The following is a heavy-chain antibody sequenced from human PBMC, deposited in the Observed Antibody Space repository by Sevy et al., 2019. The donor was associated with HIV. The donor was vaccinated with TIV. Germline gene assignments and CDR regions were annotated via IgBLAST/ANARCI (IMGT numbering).Heavy chain of an antibody. CDR3: AREGCTQPHDY. D-gene: IGHD2-8*01. CDR1: GFTFAKYS. J-gene: IGHJ4*02. Sequence: GGSLRLSCAASGFTFAKYSMSWVRQAPGKGLEWVSTFSFGCGRINYADSVKGRVTISRDDSKNTLFLQMNSLRAEDTATYFCAREGCTQPHDYWGQGTLVTVSS. V-gene: IGHV3-23*01. CDR2: FSFGCGRI.